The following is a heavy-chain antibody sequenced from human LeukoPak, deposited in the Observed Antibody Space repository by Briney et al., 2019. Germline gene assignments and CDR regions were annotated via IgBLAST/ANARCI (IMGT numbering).Heavy chain of an antibody. J-gene: IGHJ4*02. Sequence: TSSETLSLTCAVFAFSVTSSYYWGWIRQSPGKGLAWIGIVYHSGDTYYTPSLEGRVPMSVDTSKNQLSLKLSSVTAADTAVYYCARESPSIVRGVETPFDYWGQGTLVTVSS. CDR3: ARESPSIVRGVETPFDY. CDR2: VYHSGDT. CDR1: AFSVTSSYY. V-gene: IGHV4-38-2*02. D-gene: IGHD3-10*01.